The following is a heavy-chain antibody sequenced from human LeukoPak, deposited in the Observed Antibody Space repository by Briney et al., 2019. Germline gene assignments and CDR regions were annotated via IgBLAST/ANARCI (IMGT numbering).Heavy chain of an antibody. D-gene: IGHD6-13*01. CDR1: GGSISNYY. CDR3: AAGYSSSWYIDYFDY. J-gene: IGHJ4*02. V-gene: IGHV4-59*08. CDR2: IYYTGSI. Sequence: PSETLSLTCTVSGGSISNYYWTWIRQPPGKGLEWIGYIYYTGSINYNPYFTSRVTISVDTSKNQFSLKLSSVTAADTAVYYCAAGYSSSWYIDYFDYWGQGTLVTGSS.